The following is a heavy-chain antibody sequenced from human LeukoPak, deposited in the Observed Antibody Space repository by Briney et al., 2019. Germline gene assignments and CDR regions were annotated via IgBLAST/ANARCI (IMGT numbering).Heavy chain of an antibody. J-gene: IGHJ4*02. CDR2: ISYDGSNK. V-gene: IGHV3-30*18. Sequence: GGSLRLSCAASGFTFSSYGMHWVRQAPGKGLEWVAVISYDGSNKYYADSVKGRFTISRDNSKNTLYLQMNSLRAEDTAVYYCAKDSLPGVWGGYLDYWGQGTLVTVSS. D-gene: IGHD3-3*01. CDR3: AKDSLPGVWGGYLDY. CDR1: GFTFSSYG.